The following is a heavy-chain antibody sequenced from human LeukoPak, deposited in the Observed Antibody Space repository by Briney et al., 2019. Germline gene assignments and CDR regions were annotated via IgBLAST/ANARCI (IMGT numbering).Heavy chain of an antibody. CDR1: GYTFTSYD. J-gene: IGHJ4*02. V-gene: IGHV1-69*13. Sequence: ASVKVSCKASGYTFTSYDMHWVRQAPGQGLEWMGGIIPIFGTANYAQKFQGRVTITADESTSTAYMELSSLRSEDTAVYYCARDPGYSYDYWGQGTLVTVSS. CDR3: ARDPGYSYDY. CDR2: IIPIFGTA. D-gene: IGHD5-18*01.